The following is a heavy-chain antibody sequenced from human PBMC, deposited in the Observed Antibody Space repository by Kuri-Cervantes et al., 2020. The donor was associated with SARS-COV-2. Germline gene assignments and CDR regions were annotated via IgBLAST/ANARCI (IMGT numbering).Heavy chain of an antibody. CDR2: ITYDGSNK. Sequence: GESLKISCAASGFTFSSYAMHWVRQAPGKGLEWVAVITYDGSNKYYADSVKGRFTIFRDNSKNTLYLQMNSLRAEDTAVYYCARDPGGTSWGQGTLVTVSS. CDR3: ARDPGGTS. J-gene: IGHJ4*02. D-gene: IGHD3-16*01. V-gene: IGHV3-30-3*01. CDR1: GFTFSSYA.